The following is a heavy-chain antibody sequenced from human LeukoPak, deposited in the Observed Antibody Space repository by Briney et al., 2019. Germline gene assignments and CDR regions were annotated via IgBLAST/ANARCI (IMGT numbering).Heavy chain of an antibody. V-gene: IGHV4-39*07. D-gene: IGHD3-3*01. CDR1: GGSISSSSYY. CDR3: ARVSPPNYDFWSGYYTGTLDY. J-gene: IGHJ4*02. Sequence: SETLSLTCTVSGGSISSSSYYWGWIRQPPGKGLEWIGSIYYSGSTYYNPSLKSRVTISVDTSKNQFSLKLSSVTAADTAVYYCARVSPPNYDFWSGYYTGTLDYWGQGTLVTVSS. CDR2: IYYSGST.